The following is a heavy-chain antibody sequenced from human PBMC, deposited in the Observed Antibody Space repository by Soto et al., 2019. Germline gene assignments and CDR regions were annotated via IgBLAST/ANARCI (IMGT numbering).Heavy chain of an antibody. CDR2: ITSSGSTI. CDR3: ARDRYYYDSSAYYPYYYYGMDV. D-gene: IGHD3-22*01. Sequence: QVQLVESGGGLVKPGGSLRLSCAASGFTFSDYYMTWIRQAPGKGLEWVSYITSSGSTIYYADSVKGRFTISRDNANNSLYLQMNSLTAEDTAVYYCARDRYYYDSSAYYPYYYYGMDVWGQGTTVTVSS. CDR1: GFTFSDYY. V-gene: IGHV3-11*01. J-gene: IGHJ6*02.